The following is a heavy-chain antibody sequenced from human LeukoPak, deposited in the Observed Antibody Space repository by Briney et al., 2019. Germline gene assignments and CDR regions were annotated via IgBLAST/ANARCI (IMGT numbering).Heavy chain of an antibody. Sequence: SETLSLTCAVYGGSFSGYYWSWIRQPPGKGLEWIGEINHSGSTNYNPSLKSRVTISVDTSKSQFSLKLSSVTAADTAVYYCARRTYSYGPPFDYWGQGTLVTVSS. CDR2: INHSGST. CDR1: GGSFSGYY. D-gene: IGHD5-18*01. J-gene: IGHJ4*02. V-gene: IGHV4-34*01. CDR3: ARRTYSYGPPFDY.